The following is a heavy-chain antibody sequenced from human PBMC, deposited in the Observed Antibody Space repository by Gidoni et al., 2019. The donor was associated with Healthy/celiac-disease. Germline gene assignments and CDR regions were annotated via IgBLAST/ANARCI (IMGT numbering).Heavy chain of an antibody. D-gene: IGHD3-3*01. CDR1: GFPFSSYW. V-gene: IGHV3-7*01. Sequence: EVQLVESGGGLVQPGGALILSCAASGFPFSSYWMSWVRQAPGKGLEWVANIKQDGSEKYYVDSVKGRFTISRDNAKNSLYLQMNSLRAEDTAVYYCARDDVDFWTFFDYWGQGTLVTVSS. CDR2: IKQDGSEK. J-gene: IGHJ4*02. CDR3: ARDDVDFWTFFDY.